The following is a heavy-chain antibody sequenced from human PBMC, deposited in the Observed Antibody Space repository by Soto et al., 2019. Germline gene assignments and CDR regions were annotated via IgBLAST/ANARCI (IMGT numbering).Heavy chain of an antibody. CDR3: AREDDYGYRYINYGLDV. CDR2: ISFDGTKK. D-gene: IGHD4-17*01. Sequence: GGSLRLSGAASGFTFNIYGLHGVRQAPGTDLEWVAVISFDGTKKYYSDSVKGRFTISRDNWKNTLYLQMNNLRVEDAALYFCAREDDYGYRYINYGLDVWGQGTTVTVSS. V-gene: IGHV3-30*03. CDR1: GFTFNIYG. J-gene: IGHJ6*02.